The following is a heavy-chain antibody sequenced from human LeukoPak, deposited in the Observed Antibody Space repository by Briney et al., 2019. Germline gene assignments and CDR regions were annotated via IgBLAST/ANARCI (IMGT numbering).Heavy chain of an antibody. V-gene: IGHV4-59*01. CDR2: VYYSGNT. Sequence: SETLSLTCAVYGGSFSGYYWSWIRQPPGKGLEWIGYVYYSGNTNYNPSLKTRVTISIDTSKNQFSLRLRSVTAADTAVYYCARVGEACFDQWGQGTLATVSS. J-gene: IGHJ4*02. CDR1: GGSFSGYY. CDR3: ARVGEACFDQ.